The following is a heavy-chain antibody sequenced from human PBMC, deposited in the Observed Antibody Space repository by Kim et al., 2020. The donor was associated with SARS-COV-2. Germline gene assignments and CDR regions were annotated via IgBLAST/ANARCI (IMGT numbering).Heavy chain of an antibody. V-gene: IGHV4-59*13. D-gene: IGHD2-2*01. CDR2: IYYSGST. CDR1: GGSISSYY. J-gene: IGHJ5*02. Sequence: SETLSLTCTVSGGSISSYYWSWIRQPPGKGLEWIGYIYYSGSTNYNPSLKSRVTISVDTSKNQFSLKLSSVTAADTAVYYCARDHEGEYCSSTSCHRWFDPWGQGTLVTVSS. CDR3: ARDHEGEYCSSTSCHRWFDP.